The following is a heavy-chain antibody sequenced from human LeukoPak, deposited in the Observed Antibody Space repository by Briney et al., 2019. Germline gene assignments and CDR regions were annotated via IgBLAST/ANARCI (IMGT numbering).Heavy chain of an antibody. J-gene: IGHJ1*01. CDR1: GYTLTELS. Sequence: SCKVSGYTLTELSMHWVRQAPGKGLEWVAVISYDGSNKYYADSVKGRFTISRDNSKNTLYLQMNSLRAEDTAVYYCAKDPRVDSSGYSTHWGQGTLVTVSS. D-gene: IGHD3-22*01. CDR2: ISYDGSNK. CDR3: AKDPRVDSSGYSTH. V-gene: IGHV3-30*18.